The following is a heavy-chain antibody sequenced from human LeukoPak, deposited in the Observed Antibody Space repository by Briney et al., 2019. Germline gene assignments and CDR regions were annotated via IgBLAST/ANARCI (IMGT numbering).Heavy chain of an antibody. V-gene: IGHV3-21*01. CDR1: EFTFSSYN. CDR3: AREPFWSGYYSNLHFDY. Sequence: GGSLRLSCAASEFTFSSYNMNWVRQAPGKGLEWVSSISSSSKYIYYADSVKGRFTISRDNAKNSLYLQMNSLRAEDTTVYYCAREPFWSGYYSNLHFDYWGQGTLVTVSS. D-gene: IGHD3-3*01. CDR2: ISSSSKYI. J-gene: IGHJ4*02.